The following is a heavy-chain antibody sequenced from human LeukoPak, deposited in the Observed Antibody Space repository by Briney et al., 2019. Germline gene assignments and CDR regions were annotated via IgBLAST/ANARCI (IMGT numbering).Heavy chain of an antibody. CDR1: GAPFTRYA. J-gene: IGHJ3*02. CDR2: IIPIFSTA. V-gene: IGHV1-69*01. CDR3: ARTCSSSSCYDAFDI. D-gene: IGHD2-2*01. Sequence: ASVRLSCTAAGAPFTRYAISWGRQSARHRLEGRGGIIPIFSTADYAPKFQGRVTITAYESTSTAYMELSSLRSQDTAVYYCARTCSSSSCYDAFDIWGQGTMVTVSS.